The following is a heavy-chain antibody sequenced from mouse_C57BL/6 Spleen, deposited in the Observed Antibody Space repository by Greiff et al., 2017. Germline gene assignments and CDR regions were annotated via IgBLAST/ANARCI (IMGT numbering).Heavy chain of an antibody. D-gene: IGHD1-1*01. CDR2: IYPGSGST. CDR1: GYTFTSYR. Sequence: QVQLQQPGAELVKPGASVKMSCKASGYTFTSYRITWVKQRPGQGLEWIGDIYPGSGSTNYNEKFKSKATLTVDTSSSTAYMQLSSLTSEDSAVYYCARRGYGSSYDYAMDYWGQGTSVTVSS. J-gene: IGHJ4*01. V-gene: IGHV1-55*01. CDR3: ARRGYGSSYDYAMDY.